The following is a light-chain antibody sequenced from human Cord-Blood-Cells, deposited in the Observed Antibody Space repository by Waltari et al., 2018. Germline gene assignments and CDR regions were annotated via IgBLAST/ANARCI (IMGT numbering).Light chain of an antibody. V-gene: IGLV5-45*02. CDR3: MIWHSSAWV. CDR1: SGINVGTYR. CDR2: YKSDSDK. Sequence: QAVLTQPSSLSPSPGASASLTCTLRSGINVGTYRIYWYQQKPGSTPQYLLRYKSDSDKQQGSGVPSRFSGSKDASANAGILLISGLQSEDEADYYCMIWHSSAWVFGGGTKLTVL. J-gene: IGLJ3*02.